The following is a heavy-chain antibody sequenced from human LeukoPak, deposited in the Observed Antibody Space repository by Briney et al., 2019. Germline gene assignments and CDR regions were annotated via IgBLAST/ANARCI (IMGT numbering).Heavy chain of an antibody. J-gene: IGHJ4*02. CDR1: GGTFSSYA. CDR2: IIPIFGTA. CDR3: ARDSEEMATPLDY. D-gene: IGHD5-24*01. Sequence: VKVSCKASGGTFSSYAISWVRQAPGQGLEWMGRIIPIFGTANYAQKFQGRVTITTDESTSTAYMELSSLRSEDTAVYYCARDSEEMATPLDYWGQGTLVTVSS. V-gene: IGHV1-69*05.